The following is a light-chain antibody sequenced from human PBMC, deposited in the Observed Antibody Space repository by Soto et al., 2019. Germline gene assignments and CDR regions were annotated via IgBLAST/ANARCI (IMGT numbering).Light chain of an antibody. CDR3: SSYAGAITFYV. V-gene: IGLV2-8*01. Sequence: QSVLTQPPSASGSPGQSVTISCTGSSSDVGGYEYVSWYQQHPGKAPKLVIYEVNKRPAGVSKRFSGSKSGDTASLTISGLQAEDEADYYCSSYAGAITFYVFGTGTKVTVL. CDR1: SSDVGGYEY. CDR2: EVN. J-gene: IGLJ1*01.